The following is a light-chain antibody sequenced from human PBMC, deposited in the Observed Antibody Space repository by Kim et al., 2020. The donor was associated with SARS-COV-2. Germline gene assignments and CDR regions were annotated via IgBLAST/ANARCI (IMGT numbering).Light chain of an antibody. CDR3: SSYVSGSAFQVV. CDR2: DVT. V-gene: IGLV2-14*03. CDR1: NNDIAISGS. J-gene: IGLJ2*01. Sequence: QSVLTQPASVSGSPGQSITISCTGTNNDIAISGSASWYQQHPDKAPKLIIFDVTKRTPGVSDRFSGSKSGNTASLTISGLQAADEADFYCSSYVSGSAFQVVFGGGTQLTVL.